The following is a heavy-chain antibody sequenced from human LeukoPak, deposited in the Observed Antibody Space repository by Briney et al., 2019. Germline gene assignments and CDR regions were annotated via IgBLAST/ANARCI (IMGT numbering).Heavy chain of an antibody. CDR1: GYTFTGYY. D-gene: IGHD4-17*01. CDR3: AKDYGAFCFDS. CDR2: TIPDSGVT. Sequence: ASVKVSCKASGYTFTGYYMHWVRQAPGQGLEWMGWTIPDSGVTNYAQKFQGRVTMTRDTSISTAYMELSGLRSDDTALYYCAKDYGAFCFDSWGQGCLVTVS. V-gene: IGHV1-2*02. J-gene: IGHJ4*02.